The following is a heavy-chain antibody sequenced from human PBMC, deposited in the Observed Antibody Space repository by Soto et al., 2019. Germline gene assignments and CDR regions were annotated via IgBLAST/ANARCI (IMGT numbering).Heavy chain of an antibody. D-gene: IGHD6-19*01. Sequence: SETLSLTCAVSSGSISSSNWWSWVRQPPGKGLEWIGEIYHSGSTNYNPSLKSRVTISVDKSKNQFSLKLSSVTAADTAVYYCAREAPPFSSGWYERHFDYWGQGTLVTVSS. J-gene: IGHJ4*02. CDR3: AREAPPFSSGWYERHFDY. V-gene: IGHV4-4*02. CDR2: IYHSGST. CDR1: SGSISSSNW.